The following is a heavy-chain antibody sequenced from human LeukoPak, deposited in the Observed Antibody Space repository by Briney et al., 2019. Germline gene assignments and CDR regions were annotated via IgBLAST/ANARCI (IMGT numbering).Heavy chain of an antibody. CDR3: ARGFSKTAVFDY. V-gene: IGHV4-59*08. Sequence: SETLSLTCTVSGGSISSYYWSWIRQPPGKGLEWIGYIYYSGSTNYNPSLKSRVTISVDTSKNQFSLKLSSVTAADTAVYYCARGFSKTAVFDYWGQGTLVTVSS. J-gene: IGHJ4*02. CDR2: IYYSGST. D-gene: IGHD1-1*01. CDR1: GGSISSYY.